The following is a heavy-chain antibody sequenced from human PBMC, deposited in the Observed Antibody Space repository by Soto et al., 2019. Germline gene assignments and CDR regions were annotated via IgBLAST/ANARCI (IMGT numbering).Heavy chain of an antibody. Sequence: EVQLVETGGGLVQPGGSLRLSCETSGFIVSSNYMTWVRQAPGKGLEWVSVIYIGGGTYYADSVKGRFTISRDSSKNTLYLQMNSLSAEDTAVYYCARDRQTEGLDVWGQGTTVTVSS. CDR3: ARDRQTEGLDV. CDR1: GFIVSSNY. J-gene: IGHJ6*02. CDR2: IYIGGGT. V-gene: IGHV3-53*05.